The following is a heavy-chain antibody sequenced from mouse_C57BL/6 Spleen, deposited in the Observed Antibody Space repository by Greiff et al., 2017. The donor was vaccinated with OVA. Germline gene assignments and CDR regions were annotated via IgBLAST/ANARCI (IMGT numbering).Heavy chain of an antibody. CDR3: TRRDSNYVRAMDY. J-gene: IGHJ4*01. D-gene: IGHD2-5*01. Sequence: VQLQQSGAELVRPGASVTLSCKALGYTFTDYEMHWVKQTPVHGLEWIGAIDPETGGTAYNQKFKGKAILTADKSSSTAYMELRSLTSEDSAVYYCTRRDSNYVRAMDYWGQGTSVTVSS. V-gene: IGHV1-15*01. CDR1: GYTFTDYE. CDR2: IDPETGGT.